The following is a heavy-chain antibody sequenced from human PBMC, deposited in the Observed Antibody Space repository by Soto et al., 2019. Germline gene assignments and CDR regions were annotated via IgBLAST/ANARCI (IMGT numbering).Heavy chain of an antibody. CDR2: ISGSGSST. CDR3: ARGAYGSGSYYLKNNWFDP. J-gene: IGHJ5*02. Sequence: PGGSLRLSCAGSGLTFSSYAMSWVRQAPGKGLEWVSAISGSGSSTYYADSVKGRFTISRDNAKNTLYLQMNSLRAEDTAVYYCARGAYGSGSYYLKNNWFDPWGQGTLVTVSS. D-gene: IGHD3-10*01. CDR1: GLTFSSYA. V-gene: IGHV3-23*01.